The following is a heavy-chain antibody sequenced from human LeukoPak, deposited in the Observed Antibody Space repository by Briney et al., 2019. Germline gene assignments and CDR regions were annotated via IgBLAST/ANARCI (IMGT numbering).Heavy chain of an antibody. V-gene: IGHV3-33*08. Sequence: PGGSLRLSCTASGFTFGGYWMSWVRQAPGKGLEWVAVIAYDGSRAFYADSVKGRFTISRDNPKNTMSVQMDDLRAEDTAVYYCTRYNKDHFDYWGQGTLVTVSS. D-gene: IGHD1-14*01. CDR1: GFTFGGYW. CDR3: TRYNKDHFDY. CDR2: IAYDGSRA. J-gene: IGHJ4*02.